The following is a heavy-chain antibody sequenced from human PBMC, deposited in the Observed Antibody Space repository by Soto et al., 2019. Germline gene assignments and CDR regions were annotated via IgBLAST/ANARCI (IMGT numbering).Heavy chain of an antibody. V-gene: IGHV3-53*04. CDR1: GFTVSSNY. CDR2: IYSGGST. Sequence: GGSLRLSCAASGFTVSSNYMSRVRQAPGKGLEWVSVIYSGGSTYYADSVKGRFTIARHNSKNTLYLQMNSLRAEDTAVYYCASQIAVAGREYFDYWGQGTLVTVSS. D-gene: IGHD6-19*01. CDR3: ASQIAVAGREYFDY. J-gene: IGHJ4*02.